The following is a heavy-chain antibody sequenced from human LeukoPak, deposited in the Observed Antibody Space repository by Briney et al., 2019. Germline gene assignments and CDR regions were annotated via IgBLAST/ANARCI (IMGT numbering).Heavy chain of an antibody. V-gene: IGHV3-30*02. CDR1: GFTFSSYG. J-gene: IGHJ3*02. Sequence: GGSLRLSCAASGFTFSSYGMHWVRQAPGKGLEWVAFIRYDGSNKYYADSVKGRFTSSRDNSKNTLYLQMNSLRAEGTAVYYCAKVPRRKVDAFDIWGQGTMVTVSS. CDR3: AKVPRRKVDAFDI. CDR2: IRYDGSNK.